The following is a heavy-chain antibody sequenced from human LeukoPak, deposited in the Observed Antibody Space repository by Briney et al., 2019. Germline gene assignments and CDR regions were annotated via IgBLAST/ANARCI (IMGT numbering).Heavy chain of an antibody. CDR1: GYKFTSYW. V-gene: IGHV5-51*01. J-gene: IGHJ4*02. Sequence: GESLKISCKASGYKFTSYWIGWVRQMPGKGLEWLGIIYPGDSDTRSSPSFQGQVTISAGKSKTTVYLQWSSLEASDSAMYYCVRWRGEYYFDYWGQGTLVTVSS. D-gene: IGHD3-10*01. CDR2: IYPGDSDT. CDR3: VRWRGEYYFDY.